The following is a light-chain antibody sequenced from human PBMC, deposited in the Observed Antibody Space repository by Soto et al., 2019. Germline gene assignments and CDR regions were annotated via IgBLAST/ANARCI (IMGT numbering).Light chain of an antibody. CDR2: GAS. J-gene: IGKJ1*01. Sequence: EIVLTQSPGTLSLSPGETATLSCMASQSVSSTYLAWYQQKPGQAPGLLLYGASNRASGIPDRFSGTGSGTEFTLTISSLQSEDFALYYCQQYNDWPLTFGQGTKVDIK. CDR3: QQYNDWPLT. V-gene: IGKV3D-15*01. CDR1: QSVSSTY.